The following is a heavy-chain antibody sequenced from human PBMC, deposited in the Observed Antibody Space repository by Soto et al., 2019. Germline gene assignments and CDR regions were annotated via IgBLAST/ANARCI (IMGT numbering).Heavy chain of an antibody. V-gene: IGHV1-3*01. CDR2: INAGNGNT. D-gene: IGHD3-22*01. CDR1: GYTFTGYA. J-gene: IGHJ4*02. CDR3: ARDYYKYYDSSGYYRSPAY. Sequence: VASVKVSCKASGYTFTGYAMHWVRQAPGQRLEWMGWINAGNGNTKYSQKFQGRVTITRDTSASTAYMELSSLRSEDTAVYYCARDYYKYYDSSGYYRSPAYWGQGTLVTVSS.